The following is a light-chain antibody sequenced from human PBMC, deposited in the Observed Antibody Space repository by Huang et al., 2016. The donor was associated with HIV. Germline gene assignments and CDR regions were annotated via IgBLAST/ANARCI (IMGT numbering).Light chain of an antibody. J-gene: IGKJ1*01. CDR3: QQYYSIPT. Sequence: DIQMTQSPSSLSPSVGDRVTITCRASQGISNSLAWYQQKPGKAPKLLLHSTSILENGVPSRFSGSGSGTDYSRTISSLQPEDFATYYCQQYYSIPTFGRGTKVEIK. CDR2: STS. CDR1: QGISNS. V-gene: IGKV1-NL1*01.